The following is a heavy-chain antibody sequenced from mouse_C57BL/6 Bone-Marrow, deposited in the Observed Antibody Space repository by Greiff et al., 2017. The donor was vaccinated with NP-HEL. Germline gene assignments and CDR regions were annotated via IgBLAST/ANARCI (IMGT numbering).Heavy chain of an antibody. J-gene: IGHJ4*01. CDR2: IYPGSGNT. Sequence: VQRVESGAELVRPGASVKLSCKASGYTFTDYYINWVKQRPGQGLEWIARIYPGSGNTYYNEKFKGKATLTAEKSSSTAYMQLSSLTSEDSAVYFCARDGSSRYYAMDYWGQGTSVTVSS. CDR1: GYTFTDYY. CDR3: ARDGSSRYYAMDY. V-gene: IGHV1-76*01. D-gene: IGHD1-1*01.